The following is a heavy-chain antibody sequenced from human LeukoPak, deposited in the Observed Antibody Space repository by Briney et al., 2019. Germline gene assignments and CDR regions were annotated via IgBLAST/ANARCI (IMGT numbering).Heavy chain of an antibody. Sequence: GGSLGLSCAASGFTFSSYAMSWVRQAPGKGLEWVSAISGSGGSTYYADSVKGRFTISRDNSKNTLYLQMNSLRAEDTAVYYCAKYGYYDILTGSDYYYYGMDVWGQGTTVTVSS. CDR2: ISGSGGST. D-gene: IGHD3-9*01. V-gene: IGHV3-23*01. CDR3: AKYGYYDILTGSDYYYYGMDV. J-gene: IGHJ6*02. CDR1: GFTFSSYA.